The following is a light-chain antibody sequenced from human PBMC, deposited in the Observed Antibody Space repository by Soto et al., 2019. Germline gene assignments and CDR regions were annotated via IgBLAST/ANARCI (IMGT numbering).Light chain of an antibody. J-gene: IGKJ1*01. Sequence: DIQMTQSPSSLSASVGDRVTITCRASQSISSYLNWYQQKPGKAPKLLIYAASSLKSGVPSRFSGSGSGTDFTLTISSLQPEDFATYYCQQSYSTPPWTFGQVTKVEIK. V-gene: IGKV1-39*01. CDR2: AAS. CDR3: QQSYSTPPWT. CDR1: QSISSY.